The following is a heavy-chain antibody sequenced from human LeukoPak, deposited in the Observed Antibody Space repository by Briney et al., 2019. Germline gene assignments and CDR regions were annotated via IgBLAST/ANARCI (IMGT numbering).Heavy chain of an antibody. V-gene: IGHV3-23*01. D-gene: IGHD2-2*01. Sequence: GGSLRLSCAASGFTFSGYAMSWVRQAPGKGLEWVSAISGSGGSTYYADSVKGRFTISRDNSKNTLYLQMNSLKIEDTAVYYCSRTGPDGAMDDFDYWGQGTLVTVSS. CDR2: ISGSGGST. CDR3: SRTGPDGAMDDFDY. J-gene: IGHJ4*02. CDR1: GFTFSGYA.